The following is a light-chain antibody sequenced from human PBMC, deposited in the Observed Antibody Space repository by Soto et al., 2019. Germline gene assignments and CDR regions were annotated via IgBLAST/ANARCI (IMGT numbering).Light chain of an antibody. Sequence: EVVLTQSPATLSLSPGEGATLSCRASHSVDIYVAWYQQKPGQPPRLLIYDASKRATGIPGRFSGSGSGTDFTLTISNLEPEDFAVYYCQQRKFLPPLTFGGGTKVEIK. J-gene: IGKJ4*01. CDR2: DAS. V-gene: IGKV3-11*01. CDR3: QQRKFLPPLT. CDR1: HSVDIY.